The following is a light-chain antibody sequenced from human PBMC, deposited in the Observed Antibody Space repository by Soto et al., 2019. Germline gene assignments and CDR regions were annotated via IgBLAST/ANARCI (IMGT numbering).Light chain of an antibody. CDR1: QRISANY. V-gene: IGKV3-20*01. CDR3: HQYGDSPYS. J-gene: IGKJ2*01. CDR2: GSV. Sequence: VVLTQSPATLSLSLGERATLSCRATQRISANYIAWYQFKTGQATRLLVHGSVTRAAGIPDRFSGTGSGADFTLTIARVEPEDFAVYFCHQYGDSPYSFGQGTKLESK.